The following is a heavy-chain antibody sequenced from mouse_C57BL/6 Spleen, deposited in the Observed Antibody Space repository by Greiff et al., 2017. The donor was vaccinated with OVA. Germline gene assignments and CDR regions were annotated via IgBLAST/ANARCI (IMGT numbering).Heavy chain of an antibody. CDR2: IYPGGGDT. V-gene: IGHV1-82*01. J-gene: IGHJ2*01. CDR1: GYAFSSSW. D-gene: IGHD2-2*01. CDR3: ARRGVTTGDYFDY. Sequence: VQLQQSGPELVKPGASVKISCKASGYAFSSSWMNWVKQRPGKGLEWIGRIYPGGGDTNYNGKFKGKATLTADKSSSTAYMQLSSLTSEDSAVYFCARRGVTTGDYFDYWGQGTTLTVSS.